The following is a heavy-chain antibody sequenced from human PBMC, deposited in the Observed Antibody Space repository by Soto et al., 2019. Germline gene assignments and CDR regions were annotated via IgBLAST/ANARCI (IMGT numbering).Heavy chain of an antibody. CDR2: ISWDGGST. J-gene: IGHJ6*02. D-gene: IGHD1-26*01. CDR3: AKDKLLLSGHLYYYGMDV. V-gene: IGHV3-43*01. CDR1: GFTFDDYT. Sequence: GGSLRLSCAASGFTFDDYTMHWVRQAPGKGLEWVSLISWDGGSTYYADSVKGRFTISRDNSKNSLYLQMNSLRTEDTALYYCAKDKLLLSGHLYYYGMDVWGQGTTVTVSS.